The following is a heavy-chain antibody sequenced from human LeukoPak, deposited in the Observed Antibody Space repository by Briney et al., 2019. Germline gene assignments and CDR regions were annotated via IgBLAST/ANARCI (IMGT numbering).Heavy chain of an antibody. CDR3: ARGQYGDPLYYYMDV. CDR2: ISSSSSYI. CDR1: GFTFSSYS. J-gene: IGHJ6*03. V-gene: IGHV3-21*01. Sequence: PGGSLRLSCAASGFTFSSYSMNWVRQAPGKGLEWVSSISSSSSYIYYADSVKGRFTISRDNAKNSLYLQMNSLRAEDTAVYYCARGQYGDPLYYYMDVWGKGTTVTVSS. D-gene: IGHD4-17*01.